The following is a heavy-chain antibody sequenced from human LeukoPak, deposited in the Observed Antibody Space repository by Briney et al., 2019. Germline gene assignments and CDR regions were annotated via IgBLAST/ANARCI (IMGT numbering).Heavy chain of an antibody. J-gene: IGHJ4*02. CDR3: ATDPRYCSSTSCHIS. Sequence: ASVKVSCKASGGTFSSYAISWVRQAPGQGLEWMGRIIPILGIANYAQKFQGRVTLTTDTPTSTAYMELRSLRSEDTAVYYCATDPRYCSSTSCHISWGQGTLVTVSS. CDR1: GGTFSSYA. CDR2: IIPILGIA. D-gene: IGHD2-2*02. V-gene: IGHV1-69*04.